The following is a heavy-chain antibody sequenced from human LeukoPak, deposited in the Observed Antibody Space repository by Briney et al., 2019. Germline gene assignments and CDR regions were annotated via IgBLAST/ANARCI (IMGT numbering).Heavy chain of an antibody. CDR2: ISHDGSEK. CDR3: ARDSSGTTFDY. V-gene: IGHV3-7*01. CDR1: GFTFSSYW. J-gene: IGHJ4*02. Sequence: GGSLRLSCAASGFTFSSYWMSWVRQAPGEGLEWVGQISHDGSEKYYGDSVRGRFTFSRDNAKNSLYLQMNSLRAEDTAVYYCARDSSGTTFDYWGQGTLVTVSS. D-gene: IGHD1-7*01.